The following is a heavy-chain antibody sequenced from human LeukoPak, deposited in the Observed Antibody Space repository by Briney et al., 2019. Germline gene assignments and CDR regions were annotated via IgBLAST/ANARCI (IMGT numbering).Heavy chain of an antibody. V-gene: IGHV4-34*03. CDR3: WFDP. CDR1: GGSFSGYY. CDR2: IYHSGST. Sequence: PSETLSLTCAVYGGSFSGYYWSWIRQPPGKGLEWIGTIYHSGSTYYNASLESRVTISVDTSKNQFSLELSSVTAADPALYLKWFDPWGQGTLVTVSS. J-gene: IGHJ5*02.